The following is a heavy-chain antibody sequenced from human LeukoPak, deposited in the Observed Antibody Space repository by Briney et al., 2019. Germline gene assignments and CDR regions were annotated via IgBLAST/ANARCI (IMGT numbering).Heavy chain of an antibody. J-gene: IGHJ4*02. Sequence: SETLSLTCTVPGGSISSGGCYWSWIRQHPGKGLEWIGYIYYSGSTYYNPSLKSRVTISVDTSKNQFSLKLSSVTAADTAVYYCARSFRQYYDFWSGYYDFDYWGQGTLVTVSS. V-gene: IGHV4-31*03. CDR3: ARSFRQYYDFWSGYYDFDY. CDR1: GGSISSGGCY. D-gene: IGHD3-3*01. CDR2: IYYSGST.